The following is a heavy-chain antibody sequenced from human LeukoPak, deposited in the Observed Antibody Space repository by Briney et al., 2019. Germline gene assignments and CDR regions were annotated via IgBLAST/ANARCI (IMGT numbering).Heavy chain of an antibody. V-gene: IGHV3-30-3*01. CDR3: ARDVLLWFGEFQNPYYFDY. Sequence: GGSLRLSCAASGFTFSSYAMHWVRQAPGKGLEWVAVISYDGSNKYYADSVKGRFTISRDNSKNTLYLQMNSLRAEDTAVYYCARDVLLWFGEFQNPYYFDYWGQGTLVTVSS. J-gene: IGHJ4*02. CDR1: GFTFSSYA. CDR2: ISYDGSNK. D-gene: IGHD3-10*01.